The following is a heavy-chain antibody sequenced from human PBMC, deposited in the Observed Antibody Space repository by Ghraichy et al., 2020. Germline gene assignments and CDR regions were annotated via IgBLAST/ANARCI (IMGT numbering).Heavy chain of an antibody. Sequence: SETLSLTCAVYGGSFSGYYWSWIRQPPGKGLEWIGEINHSGSTNYNPSLKSRVTISVDTSKNQFSLKLSSVTAADTAVYYCARVAVPSGSYVFDYRGQRTMVTVSS. D-gene: IGHD1-26*01. J-gene: IGHJ4*02. CDR1: GGSFSGYY. V-gene: IGHV4-34*01. CDR2: INHSGST. CDR3: ARVAVPSGSYVFDY.